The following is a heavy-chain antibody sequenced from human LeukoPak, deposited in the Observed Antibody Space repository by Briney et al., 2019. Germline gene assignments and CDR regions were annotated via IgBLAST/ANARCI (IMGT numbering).Heavy chain of an antibody. V-gene: IGHV4-34*01. CDR1: GGSFSGYY. J-gene: IGHJ5*02. CDR3: ATRSVVVVVAATQDWFDP. CDR2: INHSGST. Sequence: SETLSLTCAVYGGSFSGYYWSWIRLPPGKGLEWIGEINHSGSTNYNPSLKSRVTISVDTSKNQFSLKLSSVTAADTAVYYCATRSVVVVVAATQDWFDPWGQGTLVTVSS. D-gene: IGHD2-15*01.